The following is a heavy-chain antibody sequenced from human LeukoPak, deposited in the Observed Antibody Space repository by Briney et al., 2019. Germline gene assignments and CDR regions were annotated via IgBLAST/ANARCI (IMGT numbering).Heavy chain of an antibody. CDR3: ARGLAPSSGYTDY. V-gene: IGHV4-39*01. CDR2: IYYSGST. D-gene: IGHD3-22*01. CDR1: GGSISSSSYY. Sequence: SETLSLTCTVSGGSISSSSYYWGWIRQPPGKGLEWIGGIYYSGSTYYNPSLKSRVTISVDTSKNQFSLKLSSVTAADTAVYYCARGLAPSSGYTDYWGQGTLVTVSS. J-gene: IGHJ4*02.